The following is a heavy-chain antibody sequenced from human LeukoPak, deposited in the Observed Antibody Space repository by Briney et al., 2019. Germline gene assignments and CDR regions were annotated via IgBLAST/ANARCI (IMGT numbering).Heavy chain of an antibody. Sequence: ASVKVSCKASGYTFTSYYMHWVRQAPGQGLEWMGIINPSGGSTSYAQKFQGRVTMSRDTSTSTVYMELSSLRSEDTAVYYCARLRLDGDYVDYWGQGTLVTVSS. CDR3: ARLRLDGDYVDY. J-gene: IGHJ4*02. V-gene: IGHV1-46*01. D-gene: IGHD3/OR15-3a*01. CDR1: GYTFTSYY. CDR2: INPSGGST.